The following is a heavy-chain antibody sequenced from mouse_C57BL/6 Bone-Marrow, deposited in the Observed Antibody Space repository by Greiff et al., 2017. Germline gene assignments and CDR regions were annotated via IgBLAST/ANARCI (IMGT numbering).Heavy chain of an antibody. CDR1: GYAFSSSW. CDR3: ARPFFAY. Sequence: VQLQQSGPELVKPGASVKISCKASGYAFSSSWLNWVQQRPGKGLEWIGWLYPGGGASYYNVKFKGKATLTADKSSSTAYMQLSSLTSEDSAVYFCARPFFAYWGQGTLVTVSA. V-gene: IGHV1-82*01. J-gene: IGHJ3*01. CDR2: LYPGGGAS.